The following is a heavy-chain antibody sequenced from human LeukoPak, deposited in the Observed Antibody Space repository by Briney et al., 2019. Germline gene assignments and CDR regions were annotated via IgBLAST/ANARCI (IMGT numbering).Heavy chain of an antibody. CDR1: GFTFSSYG. CDR2: IRYDGSNK. J-gene: IGHJ4*02. V-gene: IGHV3-30*02. Sequence: GGSLRLSCAASGFTFSSYGMHWVRQAPGKGLEWVAFIRYDGSNKYYADSVKGRFTISRDNSKNTLYLQMNSLRAEDTAVYYCAKGYGSGSFSGFDYWGQGTLVTVSS. D-gene: IGHD3-10*01. CDR3: AKGYGSGSFSGFDY.